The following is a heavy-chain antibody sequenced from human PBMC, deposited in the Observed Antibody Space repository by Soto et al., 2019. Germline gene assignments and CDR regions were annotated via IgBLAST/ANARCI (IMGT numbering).Heavy chain of an antibody. CDR2: IYYSGST. CDR1: GGSISSYY. Sequence: SETLSLTCTVSGGSISSYYWSWIRQSPGKGLEWIGYIYYSGSTNYNPSLKSRVTISVDTSKNQFSLKLSSVTAADTAVYYCARENGDYVVDYWGQGTLVTVSS. D-gene: IGHD4-17*01. J-gene: IGHJ4*02. V-gene: IGHV4-59*01. CDR3: ARENGDYVVDY.